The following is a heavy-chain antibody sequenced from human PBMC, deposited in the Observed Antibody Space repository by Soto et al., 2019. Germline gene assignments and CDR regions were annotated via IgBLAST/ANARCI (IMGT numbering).Heavy chain of an antibody. V-gene: IGHV3-21*01. Sequence: EVQLVESGGGLVKPGGPLTLSCEPSGFTFRSYSMNWFPQAPGKGLEWVSSISSSSSYIYYADSVKGRFTISRDNAKNSLYLQMNSRRAEDTAVYYCARESRYSSSWWESSGMDVWGQGTTVTVSS. J-gene: IGHJ6*02. D-gene: IGHD6-13*01. CDR1: GFTFRSYS. CDR3: ARESRYSSSWWESSGMDV. CDR2: ISSSSSYI.